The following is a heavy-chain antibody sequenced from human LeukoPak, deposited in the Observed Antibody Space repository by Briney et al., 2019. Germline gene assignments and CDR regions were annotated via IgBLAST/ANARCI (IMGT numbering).Heavy chain of an antibody. Sequence: SETLSLTCAVYGGIFNGYYWSWIRQPPGTGLEWIGEINRSGTTNYNPTLKSRVTISVDTSKSQVSLKLTSVAAADTAVFYCARGRFGNPLQLQPRRPFDMWGQGTVVTISS. J-gene: IGHJ3*02. CDR3: ARGRFGNPLQLQPRRPFDM. CDR1: GGIFNGYY. V-gene: IGHV4-34*01. D-gene: IGHD1-1*01. CDR2: INRSGTT.